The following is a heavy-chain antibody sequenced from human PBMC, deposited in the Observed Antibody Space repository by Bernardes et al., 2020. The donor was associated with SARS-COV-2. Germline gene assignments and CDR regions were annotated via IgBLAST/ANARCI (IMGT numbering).Heavy chain of an antibody. D-gene: IGHD3-9*01. CDR1: GGSISSNNW. CDR3: ARVTQRASYDNRSWFDP. J-gene: IGHJ5*02. V-gene: IGHV4-4*02. CDR2: IYHSGTT. Sequence: SETLSLTCAVSGGSISSNNWWSWVRQPPGKGLEWIGEIYHSGTTNYNPSLNSRVTISIDKSKSHFSLNLSSVTAADTAIYYCARVTQRASYDNRSWFDPWGQGTLVTVSS.